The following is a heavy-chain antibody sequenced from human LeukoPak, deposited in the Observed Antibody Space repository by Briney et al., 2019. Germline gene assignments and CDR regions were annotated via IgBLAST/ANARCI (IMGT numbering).Heavy chain of an antibody. D-gene: IGHD6-19*01. CDR3: AKDDSGWHPLGFDY. J-gene: IGHJ4*02. CDR1: GFIFRNYA. CDR2: ISGSGGST. V-gene: IGHV3-23*01. Sequence: PGASLTLSCAASGFIFRNYAMNWVRQAPGKGLEWVSAISGSGGSTYYADYVKGRFTISRDNSKKTLYLQMNSLRAEDTAVYYCAKDDSGWHPLGFDYWGQGTLVTVSS.